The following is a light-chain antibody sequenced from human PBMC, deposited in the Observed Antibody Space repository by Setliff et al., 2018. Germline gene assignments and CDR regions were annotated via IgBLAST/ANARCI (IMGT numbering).Light chain of an antibody. CDR2: DVS. CDR1: SSDVGLYNF. CDR3: CSYAGNYISV. J-gene: IGLJ1*01. Sequence: QSALTQPRSVSGSPGQSVTISCTGTSSDVGLYNFVSWYQQHPGKAPKLIIYDVSKRPSGVPDHFSGSKSGNTASLTISGLQAEDEADYSCCSYAGNYISVFGTGTKVTVL. V-gene: IGLV2-11*01.